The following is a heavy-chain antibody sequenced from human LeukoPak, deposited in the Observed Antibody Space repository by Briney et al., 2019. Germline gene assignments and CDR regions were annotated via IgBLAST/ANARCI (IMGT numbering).Heavy chain of an antibody. CDR2: IYYSGST. CDR3: ATLSISYDSSGYDY. Sequence: SQTLSLTCTVSGGSISSGGYYWSWIRQHPGKGLEWIGYIYYSGSTYYNPSLKSRVTISVDTSKNQFSLKLSSVTAADTAVYYCATLSISYDSSGYDYWGQGTLVTVSS. J-gene: IGHJ4*02. V-gene: IGHV4-31*03. D-gene: IGHD3-22*01. CDR1: GGSISSGGYY.